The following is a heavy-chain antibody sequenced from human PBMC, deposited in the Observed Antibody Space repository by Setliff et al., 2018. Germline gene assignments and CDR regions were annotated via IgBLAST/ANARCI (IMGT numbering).Heavy chain of an antibody. CDR2: TSYDGKNN. D-gene: IGHD3-3*01. CDR3: ARAQNIFGGNFDS. Sequence: GGSLRLSCAASGFTFNIFAINRVRQAPSKGLEWLAVTSYDGKNNYYGDSVKGRFTISRDNSQNTVYLQMNALSGDDTAVYFCARAQNIFGGNFDSWGQGTLVTV. CDR1: GFTFNIFA. V-gene: IGHV3-30*03. J-gene: IGHJ4*02.